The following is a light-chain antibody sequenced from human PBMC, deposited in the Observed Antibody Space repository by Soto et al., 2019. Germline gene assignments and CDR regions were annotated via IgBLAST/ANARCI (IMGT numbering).Light chain of an antibody. CDR2: GAS. J-gene: IGKJ2*01. CDR1: QSVSSSY. CDR3: QQYGGSPLYT. Sequence: EIVLTQSPGTLSLSPGERATLSCRASQSVSSSYLAWDQQKPGQAPRLLIYGASSRATGIPDRFSGSGSGTDFTLTISSLEPEYFAVYYCQQYGGSPLYTFGQGTKLEIK. V-gene: IGKV3-20*01.